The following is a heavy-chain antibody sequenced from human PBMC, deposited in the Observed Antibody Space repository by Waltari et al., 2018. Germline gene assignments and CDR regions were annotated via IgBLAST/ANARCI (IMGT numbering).Heavy chain of an antibody. V-gene: IGHV4-59*11. CDR3: ARERFLADYYDSSGYYWRFDP. CDR2: IYYSGST. D-gene: IGHD3-22*01. Sequence: QVQLQESGPGLVKPSETLSLTCTVSGGSISSHYWSWIRQPPGQGLEWIGYIYYSGSTNYNPSLKSRVTISVDTSKNQFSLKLSSVTAADTAVYYCARERFLADYYDSSGYYWRFDPWGQGTLVTVSS. CDR1: GGSISSHY. J-gene: IGHJ5*02.